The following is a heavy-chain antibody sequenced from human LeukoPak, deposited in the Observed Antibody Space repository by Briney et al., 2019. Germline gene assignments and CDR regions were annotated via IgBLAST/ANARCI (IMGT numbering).Heavy chain of an antibody. J-gene: IGHJ4*02. D-gene: IGHD6-19*01. V-gene: IGHV1-18*04. Sequence: ASVKVSCKASGYTFTGYYMHWVRQAPGQGLEWMGWISAYNGNTNYAQKLQGRVTMTTDTSTSTVYMELSRLRSDDTAVYYCAKEGSSGWVPNYWGQGTLVTVSS. CDR2: ISAYNGNT. CDR3: AKEGSSGWVPNY. CDR1: GYTFTGYY.